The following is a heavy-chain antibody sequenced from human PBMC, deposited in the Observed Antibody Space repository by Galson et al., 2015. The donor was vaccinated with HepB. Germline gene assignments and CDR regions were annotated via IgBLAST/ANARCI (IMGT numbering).Heavy chain of an antibody. CDR2: ISVRNGDT. D-gene: IGHD4-17*01. Sequence: SVKVSCKASGYRFASHGISWVRQAPGLGLEWMGWISVRNGDTKYAQKVGDRILMTIDTSTNTVYMELRSLTSDDTAVYYCAREGVYADYVGFAQYFGVDVWGQGTTVIVSS. V-gene: IGHV1-18*04. CDR3: AREGVYADYVGFAQYFGVDV. CDR1: GYRFASHG. J-gene: IGHJ6*02.